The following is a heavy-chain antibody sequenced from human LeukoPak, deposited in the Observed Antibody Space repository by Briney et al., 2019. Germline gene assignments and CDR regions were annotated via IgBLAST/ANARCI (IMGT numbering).Heavy chain of an antibody. CDR1: GYTFTGYY. V-gene: IGHV1-8*02. J-gene: IGHJ4*02. CDR3: ARGRQLTDY. D-gene: IGHD1-1*01. CDR2: MNPNSGNT. Sequence: ASVKVSCKASGYTFTGYYMHWVRQATGQGLEWMGWMNPNSGNTGYAQKFQGRVTMTRNTSISTAYMELSSLRSEDTAVYYCARGRQLTDYWGQGTLVTVSS.